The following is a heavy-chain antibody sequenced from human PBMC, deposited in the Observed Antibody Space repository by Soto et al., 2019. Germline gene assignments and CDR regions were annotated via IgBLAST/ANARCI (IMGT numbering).Heavy chain of an antibody. V-gene: IGHV4-31*01. CDR3: ARAVISENDTDAFDH. CDR1: GGSISSGNHF. D-gene: IGHD4-4*01. Sequence: QVQLQESGPGLVKPSQTLSLTCTVSGGSISSGNHFWSWVRQHPGKGLGWVGYIHYTGSAHYNPPLKDQINISVDQYRNKLSLELSSVTDEDTALYYCARAVISENDTDAFDHWGEGTMVTVSS. J-gene: IGHJ3*01. CDR2: IHYTGSA.